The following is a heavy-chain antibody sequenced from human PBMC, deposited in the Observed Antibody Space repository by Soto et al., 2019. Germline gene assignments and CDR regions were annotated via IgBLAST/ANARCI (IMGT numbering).Heavy chain of an antibody. V-gene: IGHV4-31*03. Sequence: PSETLSLICTVSGGSISSGGYYWSWIRQHPGKGLEWIGYIYYSGSTYYNPSLKSRVTISVDTSKNQFSLKLSSVTAADTAVYYCARGIVVVPAATPFDPWGQGTLVTVSS. J-gene: IGHJ5*02. CDR3: ARGIVVVPAATPFDP. CDR1: GGSISSGGYY. D-gene: IGHD2-2*02. CDR2: IYYSGST.